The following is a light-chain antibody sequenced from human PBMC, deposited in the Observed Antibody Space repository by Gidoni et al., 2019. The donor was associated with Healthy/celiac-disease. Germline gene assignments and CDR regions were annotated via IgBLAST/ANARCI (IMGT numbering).Light chain of an antibody. CDR1: QSVSNH. Sequence: EIVLTQSPATLSLSPGERATLSCRASQSVSNHLAWYQQKPGQAPRLLIYDASNRATGIPARFSGSGSGTDFTLTINSLESEDFAVYHCQQRSIWPLTFGGGTKVEIK. CDR3: QQRSIWPLT. J-gene: IGKJ4*01. V-gene: IGKV3-11*01. CDR2: DAS.